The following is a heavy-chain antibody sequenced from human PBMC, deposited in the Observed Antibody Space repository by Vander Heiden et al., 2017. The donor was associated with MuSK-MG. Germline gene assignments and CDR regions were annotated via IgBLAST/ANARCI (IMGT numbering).Heavy chain of an antibody. CDR1: GGSISSSSYY. J-gene: IGHJ4*02. CDR2: IYYSGGT. CDR3: ATIVVVPAAIRAGFDY. V-gene: IGHV4-39*01. D-gene: IGHD2-2*02. Sequence: QLQLQESGPGLVKPSETLSLTCTVSGGSISSSSYYWGWIRQPPGKGLEWIGSIYYSGGTYYNPSLKSRVTISVDTSKNQFSLKLSSVTAADTAVYYCATIVVVPAAIRAGFDYWGQGTLVTVSS.